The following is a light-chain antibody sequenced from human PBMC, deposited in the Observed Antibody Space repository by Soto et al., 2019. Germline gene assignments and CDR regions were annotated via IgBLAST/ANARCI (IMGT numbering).Light chain of an antibody. CDR2: DVS. V-gene: IGLV2-11*01. Sequence: QSVLTQPRSVSGSPGQSVAISCTGTSSDVGDYNYVSWYQQHPGKAPKVMIYDVSKRPSGVPDRFSGSKSGNTASLTISGLQAEDEADYYCCSYAGSPSVCGTGTKVTVL. CDR1: SSDVGDYNY. CDR3: CSYAGSPSV. J-gene: IGLJ1*01.